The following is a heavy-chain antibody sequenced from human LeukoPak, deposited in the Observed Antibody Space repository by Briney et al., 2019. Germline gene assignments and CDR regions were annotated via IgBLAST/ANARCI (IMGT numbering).Heavy chain of an antibody. CDR1: GFPLSTRGVG. CDR3: AHSLYYYDSSGYYDTLNWFDP. Sequence: SGPTLVKPTQTLALTCTFSGFPLSTRGVGVGWIRQPPGKALEWLALIYWDDDKRYSPSLKSRLTITKDTSKNQVVLTMTNMDPVDTATYYCAHSLYYYDSSGYYDTLNWFDPWGQGTLVTVSS. CDR2: IYWDDDK. D-gene: IGHD3-22*01. J-gene: IGHJ5*02. V-gene: IGHV2-5*02.